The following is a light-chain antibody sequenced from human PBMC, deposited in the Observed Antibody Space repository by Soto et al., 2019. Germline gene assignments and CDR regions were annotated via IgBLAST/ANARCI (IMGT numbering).Light chain of an antibody. J-gene: IGKJ5*01. CDR1: QSVNNNY. Sequence: EIVLTQSPGTLSLSPGERATLSCRASQSVNNNYLAWYQQKPGQAPRLLIYGASSRSTGNPDRFSGSGSGTDFALTISSLEPEVFAVYSCQQYAGSPPTFGHGTRLEI. CDR3: QQYAGSPPT. CDR2: GAS. V-gene: IGKV3-20*01.